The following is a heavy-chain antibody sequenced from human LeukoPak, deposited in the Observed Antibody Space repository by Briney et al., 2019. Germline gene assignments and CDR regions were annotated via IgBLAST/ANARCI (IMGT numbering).Heavy chain of an antibody. J-gene: IGHJ4*02. D-gene: IGHD3-10*01. CDR2: MSGGGDIT. CDR3: AKVGLGTTWYYYGSGSYYNGDY. Sequence: GGSLRLSCAASGFTFSSYAMFWARQAPGKGLEWVSGMSGGGDITYYADSVKGRFTISRDNAKNTLYLQMSSLRAEDTAVYYCAKVGLGTTWYYYGSGSYYNGDYWGQGTLVTVSS. CDR1: GFTFSSYA. V-gene: IGHV3-23*01.